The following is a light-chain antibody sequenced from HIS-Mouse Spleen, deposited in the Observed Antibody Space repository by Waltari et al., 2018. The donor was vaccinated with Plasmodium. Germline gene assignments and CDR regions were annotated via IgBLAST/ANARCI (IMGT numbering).Light chain of an antibody. CDR1: ALPKKY. CDR2: EDS. Sequence: SYELTQPPSVSVSPGQTARITCSGDALPKKYAYWYQQKSGQAPVLVIYEDSNRPSGIPEIFSGASAGRMATLTISGAQVVDEADYYCYSTDSSGNHRVFGGGTKLTVL. V-gene: IGLV3-10*01. CDR3: YSTDSSGNHRV. J-gene: IGLJ3*02.